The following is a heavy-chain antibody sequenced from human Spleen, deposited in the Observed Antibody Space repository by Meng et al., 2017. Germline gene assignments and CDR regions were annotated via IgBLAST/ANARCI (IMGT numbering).Heavy chain of an antibody. CDR2: VNHSGST. J-gene: IGHJ4*02. CDR1: GGSISSSNW. V-gene: IGHV4-4*02. CDR3: ARRKAVTGTPFVY. Sequence: QVQLQESGPGLVKPSGTLSLTCAVSGGSISSSNWWSWVRQPPGKGLEWIGEVNHSGSTNYHPSLKSRVTISVDTSKSQFSLKLSSVTAADTAVYYCARRKAVTGTPFVYWDQGTLVTVSS. D-gene: IGHD1-7*01.